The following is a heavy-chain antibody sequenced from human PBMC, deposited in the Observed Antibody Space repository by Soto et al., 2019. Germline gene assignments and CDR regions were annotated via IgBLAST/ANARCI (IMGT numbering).Heavy chain of an antibody. D-gene: IGHD3-10*02. CDR2: IRFDGSNI. V-gene: IGHV3-33*01. J-gene: IGHJ4*02. CDR3: ARVGVGVTTFWGFLDY. Sequence: QVQMVESGGGVVQPGGSLRLSCAVSETIFSGYGMHWVRQAPGKGLEWVAIIRFDGSNIHYADYVMGRFTISRDNSKNMMYLEMNNLRVEDTAVYSCARVGVGVTTFWGFLDYWGQGTLVTVSA. CDR1: ETIFSGYG.